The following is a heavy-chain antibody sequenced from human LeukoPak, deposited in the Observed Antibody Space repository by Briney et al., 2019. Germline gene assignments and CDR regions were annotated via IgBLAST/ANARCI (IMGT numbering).Heavy chain of an antibody. J-gene: IGHJ6*03. V-gene: IGHV3-21*01. CDR3: ARDPYSGNYGNYYYYYMDV. Sequence: GGSLRLSCAASGFTFSSYWMSWVRQAPGKGLEWVSSISSSSSYIYYADSVKGRFTISRDNAKNSLYLQMNSLGPEDTAVYYCARDPYSGNYGNYYYYYMDVWGKGTTVTISS. D-gene: IGHD1-26*01. CDR1: GFTFSSYW. CDR2: ISSSSSYI.